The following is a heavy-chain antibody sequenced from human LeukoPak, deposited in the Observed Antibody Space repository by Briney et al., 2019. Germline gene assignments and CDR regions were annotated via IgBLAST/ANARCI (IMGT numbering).Heavy chain of an antibody. Sequence: PSETLSLTCTVSGGSISGYYWSWIRQPPGQGLEWIGYISYSGSTNYNPSLKRRVTISVDTSKKQFSLKLSPVTAADTAVYYCARSVTSYGYYFDYWGQGTLVTVSS. D-gene: IGHD5-18*01. CDR2: ISYSGST. CDR1: GGSISGYY. J-gene: IGHJ4*02. CDR3: ARSVTSYGYYFDY. V-gene: IGHV4-59*12.